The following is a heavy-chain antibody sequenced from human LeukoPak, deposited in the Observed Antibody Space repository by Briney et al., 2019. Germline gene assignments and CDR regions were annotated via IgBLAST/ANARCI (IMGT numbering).Heavy chain of an antibody. Sequence: SETLSLTCAVSGGSLSSGGYFWSWIRQPPGKGLEWIGYIYHSGSTYYNPSLKSRVTISVDRSKNQFSLKLSSVTAADTAVYYCAREILVVPDNWFDPWGQGTLVTVSS. CDR2: IYHSGST. J-gene: IGHJ5*02. D-gene: IGHD2-2*01. V-gene: IGHV4-30-2*01. CDR3: AREILVVPDNWFDP. CDR1: GGSLSSGGYF.